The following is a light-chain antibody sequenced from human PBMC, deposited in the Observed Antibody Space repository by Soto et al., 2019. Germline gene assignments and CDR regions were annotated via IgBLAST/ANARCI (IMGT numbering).Light chain of an antibody. V-gene: IGKV3-15*01. J-gene: IGKJ1*01. Sequence: EIVMTQSPATLSVSPGERATLSCRASQSVSSNLAWYQQKPGQAPRLLIYAASTRATDIPARFSGSGSGTEFTLIISSLQSEDFAVYYCQQYNNWPQTFGQGTKVEIK. CDR2: AAS. CDR3: QQYNNWPQT. CDR1: QSVSSN.